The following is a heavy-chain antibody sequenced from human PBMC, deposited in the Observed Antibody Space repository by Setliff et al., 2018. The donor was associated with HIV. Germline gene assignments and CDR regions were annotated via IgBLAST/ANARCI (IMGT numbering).Heavy chain of an antibody. CDR2: IKQDGSEK. J-gene: IGHJ5*02. CDR3: ATDCAVVGGTGSLDA. V-gene: IGHV3-7*05. CDR1: GFTFSTYW. D-gene: IGHD1-26*01. Sequence: LRLSCAASGFTFSTYWMSWVRQAPGKGLEWVDNIKQDGSEKNYMDSVKGRLTISRDNAKNSLYLQMNSLRVEDTAVYYCATDCAVVGGTGSLDAWGQGTLVTVSS.